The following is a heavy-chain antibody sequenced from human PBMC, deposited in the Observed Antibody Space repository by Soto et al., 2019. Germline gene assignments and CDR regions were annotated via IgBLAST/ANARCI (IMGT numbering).Heavy chain of an antibody. Sequence: GGSLRLSCAASGFTFSSYWMHWVRQAPGKGLVWVSRINSDGSSTTYADSVKGRFTISRDNAKNTLYLQMNSLRAEDTAVYYCARVDCSAGSCYHLYYWGQGTLVTVSS. D-gene: IGHD2-15*01. CDR2: INSDGSST. V-gene: IGHV3-74*01. CDR3: ARVDCSAGSCYHLYY. CDR1: GFTFSSYW. J-gene: IGHJ4*02.